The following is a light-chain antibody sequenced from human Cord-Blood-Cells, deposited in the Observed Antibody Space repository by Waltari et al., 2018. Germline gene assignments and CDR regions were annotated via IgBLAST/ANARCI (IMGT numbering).Light chain of an antibody. V-gene: IGLV2-23*01. CDR3: CSYAGSSTWV. Sequence: QSALTQPASVSGSPGQSITISCTGTSSDVGSYNLVPLYQQHPGKAPKHMIYEGSKRPSGVSNRFSGSKSGNTASLTISGLQAEDEADYYCCSYAGSSTWVFGGGTKLTVL. CDR2: EGS. CDR1: SSDVGSYNL. J-gene: IGLJ3*02.